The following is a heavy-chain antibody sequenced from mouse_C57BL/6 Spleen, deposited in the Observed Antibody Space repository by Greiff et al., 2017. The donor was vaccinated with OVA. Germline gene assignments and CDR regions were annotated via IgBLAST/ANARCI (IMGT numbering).Heavy chain of an antibody. CDR2: IYPNSGST. D-gene: IGHD4-1*01. V-gene: IGHV1-64*01. Sequence: QVQLQQPGAELVKPGASVKLSCKASGYTFTSYWMHWVKQRPGQGLEWIGLIYPNSGSTNYNEKFKSKATLTVDESSSAAYMQLSSLTAEDSAVYYCARDWDDWYFDVWGTGTTVTVSS. CDR1: GYTFTSYW. CDR3: ARDWDDWYFDV. J-gene: IGHJ1*03.